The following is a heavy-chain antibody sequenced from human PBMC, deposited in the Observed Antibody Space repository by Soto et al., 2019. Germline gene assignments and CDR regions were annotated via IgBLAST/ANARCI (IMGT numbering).Heavy chain of an antibody. CDR1: GFTFDDYA. D-gene: IGHD6-13*01. J-gene: IGHJ6*02. Sequence: SLKISCAASGFTFDDYAMHWVRQAPGKGLEWVSGISWNSGSIGYADSVKGRFTISRDNAKNSLYLQMNSLRAEDTALYYCAEDRGGSSSWYNLDYYYCMDVWGQGTTVTVSS. CDR2: ISWNSGSI. CDR3: AEDRGGSSSWYNLDYYYCMDV. V-gene: IGHV3-9*01.